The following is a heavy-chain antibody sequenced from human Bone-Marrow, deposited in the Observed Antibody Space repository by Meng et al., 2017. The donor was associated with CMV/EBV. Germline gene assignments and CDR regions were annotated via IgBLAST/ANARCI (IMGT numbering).Heavy chain of an antibody. CDR1: GFTFSSYW. CDR3: ARVHCSTTSCYWFDP. CDR2: IKSDGSST. D-gene: IGHD2-2*01. V-gene: IGHV3-74*01. Sequence: YGFTFSSYWMHWVRQAPGKGLVWVSRIKSDGSSTNYADSVKGRFTISRDNAKNTLYLQMNSLRAEDTAVYYCARVHCSTTSCYWFDPWGHGTLVTVSS. J-gene: IGHJ5*02.